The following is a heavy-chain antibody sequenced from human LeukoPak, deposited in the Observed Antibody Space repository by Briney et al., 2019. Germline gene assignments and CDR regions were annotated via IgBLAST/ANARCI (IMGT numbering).Heavy chain of an antibody. D-gene: IGHD3-22*01. V-gene: IGHV3-30*18. J-gene: IGHJ4*02. CDR3: AKIVFTTVDFFDC. CDR1: GLTFSAYG. Sequence: LPGGSLRLSCAASGLTFSAYGMHWVRQAPGQGLEWVALISYDGSAKFYADSVKGRFRISRDNSKNTLYLQMNSLRAEDTALYYCAKIVFTTVDFFDCWGQGTLVTVSS. CDR2: ISYDGSAK.